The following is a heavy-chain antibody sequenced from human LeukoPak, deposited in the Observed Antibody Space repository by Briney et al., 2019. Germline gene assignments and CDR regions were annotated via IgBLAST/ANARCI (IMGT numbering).Heavy chain of an antibody. CDR3: AKGSDSSSWYYFDH. CDR1: GFTFDDYA. D-gene: IGHD6-13*01. CDR2: ISWNSGSI. Sequence: PGGSLRLSCAASGFTFDDYAMHWVRQAPGKGLEWVSGISWNSGSIGYADSVKGRFTISRDNAKNSLYLQMNSLRAEDTALYYCAKGSDSSSWYYFDHWGQGTLVTVSS. J-gene: IGHJ4*02. V-gene: IGHV3-9*01.